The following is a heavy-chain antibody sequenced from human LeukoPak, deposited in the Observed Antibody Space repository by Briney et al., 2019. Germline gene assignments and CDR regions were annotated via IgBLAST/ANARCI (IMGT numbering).Heavy chain of an antibody. V-gene: IGHV5-51*01. CDR3: ARHRDSHDAFDL. J-gene: IGHJ3*01. CDR2: MSPGNSDT. CDR1: WYSFTSQW. D-gene: IGHD2-15*01. Sequence: GESLKISCKGSWYSFTSQWIGLVRQMPGKGLELMGIMSPGNSDTRYSPSFQGQVTISADKSISTAYLQWSRLKASDTAMYYCARHRDSHDAFDLWGKGTMVPVSS.